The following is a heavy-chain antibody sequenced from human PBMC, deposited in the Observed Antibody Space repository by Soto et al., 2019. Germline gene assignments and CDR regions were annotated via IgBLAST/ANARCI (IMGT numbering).Heavy chain of an antibody. CDR1: GFTFSNAW. J-gene: IGHJ4*02. CDR2: IKSKADGGTT. CDR3: TTDPPGRGFY. Sequence: EVQLVESGGDLVKPGGSRRLSCAASGFTFSNAWMTWVRQAPGKGLEWVGRIKSKADGGTTDYAAPVKGRFTISRDDSNNTLYLQMNSLKIEDTAVYYFTTDPPGRGFYWGQGTLITVSS. D-gene: IGHD3-10*01. V-gene: IGHV3-15*01.